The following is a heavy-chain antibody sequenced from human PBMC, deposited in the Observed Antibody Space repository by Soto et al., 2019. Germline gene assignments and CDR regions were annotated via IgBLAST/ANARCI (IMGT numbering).Heavy chain of an antibody. D-gene: IGHD5-18*01. J-gene: IGHJ4*02. CDR3: SRGILV. V-gene: IGHV4-31*03. CDR1: GGSINSGGYC. Sequence: QVQLQASGPGLVKPSQTLSLTCTVSGGSINSGGYCWSWIRQHPGKGLDWIGCISYGGSTSYNPALKTRVILSAAPSTNQFSLKLTSVTAADTAVYYCSRGILVWGQGALITVSS. CDR2: ISYGGST.